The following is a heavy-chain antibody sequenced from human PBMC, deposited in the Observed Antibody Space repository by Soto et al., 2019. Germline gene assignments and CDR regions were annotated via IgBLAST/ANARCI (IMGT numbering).Heavy chain of an antibody. J-gene: IGHJ4*02. CDR2: ISAHNGNT. Sequence: QVHLGQSGAEVKKPGASVKVSCKASGYTFTSYGITWVRQAPGQGLEWMGWISAHNGNTDYAQKLQGRGIVTRDTSTSTAYMEHMSLRSDDTAVYYWARGSYGAYWGQGALVTVSS. V-gene: IGHV1-18*01. D-gene: IGHD1-26*01. CDR3: ARGSYGAY. CDR1: GYTFTSYG.